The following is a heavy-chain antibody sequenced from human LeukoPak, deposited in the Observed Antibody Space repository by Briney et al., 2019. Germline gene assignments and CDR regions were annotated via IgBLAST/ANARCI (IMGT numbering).Heavy chain of an antibody. CDR3: AKGQKHDFWSGFSHIYFDY. V-gene: IGHV3-23*01. J-gene: IGHJ4*02. CDR1: GFTFNIYA. CDR2: ISDDGVST. D-gene: IGHD3-3*01. Sequence: PGGSLRLSCAAPGFTFNIYAMNWVRQAPGKGLEWVSSISDDGVSTHYADSVKGRFTISRDNSKNTMYLQMNGLSAEDTATYYCAKGQKHDFWSGFSHIYFDYWGQGTLVTVSS.